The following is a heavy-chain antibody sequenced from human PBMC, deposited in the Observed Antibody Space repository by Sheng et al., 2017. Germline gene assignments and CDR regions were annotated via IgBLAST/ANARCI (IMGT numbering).Heavy chain of an antibody. CDR2: ISWKSGNI. V-gene: IGHV3-9*01. Sequence: EVQLVESGGGLVQPGRSLRLSCAASGFRFDDYAMHWVRQAPGKGLEWVSGISWKSGNIGYADSVKGRFTISRDNAKNSLYLQMNSLRAEDTAFYYCAKDRYGSGEDAFDMWGQGTMVTVSS. CDR3: AKDRYGSGEDAFDM. J-gene: IGHJ3*02. D-gene: IGHD3-10*01. CDR1: GFRFDDYA.